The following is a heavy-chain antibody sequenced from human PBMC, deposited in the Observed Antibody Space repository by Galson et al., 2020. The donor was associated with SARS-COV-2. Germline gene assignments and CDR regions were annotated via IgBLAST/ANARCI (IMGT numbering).Heavy chain of an antibody. D-gene: IGHD6-19*01. J-gene: IGHJ6*03. CDR1: GYSISRGNY. V-gene: IGHV4-38-2*02. CDR3: ARGHESAVAGILLPYYYYYMDV. Sequence: LETLSLTCTVSGYSISRGNYWGWIRQPPGKGLEWIGSIYHSGRTYYNQSLKSRVTISVDTSKNQFSLKLSSVTAADTAVYYCARGHESAVAGILLPYYYYYMDVWGKGTTVTVSS. CDR2: IYHSGRT.